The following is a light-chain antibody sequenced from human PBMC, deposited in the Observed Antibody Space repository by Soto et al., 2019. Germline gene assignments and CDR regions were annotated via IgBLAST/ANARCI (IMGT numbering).Light chain of an antibody. V-gene: IGKV1-5*03. CDR3: QQYDNYSWT. Sequence: DIQMTQSPSTLSASVGDRVTITCRASQSISSWLAWYQQKPGKAPKLLIYKASSLESGVPSRFSGSGSGTDFTLTISSLQPDDVAAYYCQQYDNYSWTFGQGTKVEIK. CDR1: QSISSW. CDR2: KAS. J-gene: IGKJ1*01.